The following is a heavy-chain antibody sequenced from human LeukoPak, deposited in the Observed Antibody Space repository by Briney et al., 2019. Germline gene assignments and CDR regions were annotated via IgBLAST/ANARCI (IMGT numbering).Heavy chain of an antibody. CDR2: ITGRGGSGGST. D-gene: IGHD6-13*01. V-gene: IGHV3-23*01. Sequence: GGSLRLSCAASGFTFSSFAMSWVRQAPGKGLEWVSTITGRGGSGGSTDYADSVKGRFTISRDISRNTLYLQMNSLRAEDTAVYYCARRVWRAYYFDYWGQGTLVTVSS. CDR1: GFTFSSFA. J-gene: IGHJ4*02. CDR3: ARRVWRAYYFDY.